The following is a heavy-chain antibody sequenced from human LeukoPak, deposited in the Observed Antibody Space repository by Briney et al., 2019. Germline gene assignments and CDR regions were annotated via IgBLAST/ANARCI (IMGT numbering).Heavy chain of an antibody. V-gene: IGHV1-46*01. CDR1: GYTFTSYC. CDR2: INPSGGST. Sequence: GASVKVSCKASGYTFTSYCMHWVRQAPGQGLEWMGIINPSGGSTSYAQKFQGRVTMTRDMSTSTVYMELSSLRSEDTAVYYCARDRLLGTAAQNFDYWGQGTLVTVSS. CDR3: ARDRLLGTAAQNFDY. D-gene: IGHD2-21*02. J-gene: IGHJ4*02.